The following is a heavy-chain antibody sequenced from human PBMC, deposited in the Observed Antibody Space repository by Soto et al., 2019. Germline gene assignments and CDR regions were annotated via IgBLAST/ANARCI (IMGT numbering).Heavy chain of an antibody. CDR3: ARTTAVPNTLRSRYFFDY. J-gene: IGHJ4*02. CDR2: VYYSGTT. D-gene: IGHD4-17*01. Sequence: SETLSLTCSVSGGSVSNKTYYWSWIRQPPGKRLEWIGYVYYSGTTNYNPSLKSRVTISVDLSKNQFSLRLSSVTTADTALYYCARTTAVPNTLRSRYFFDYWGQGTLVTVSS. CDR1: GGSVSNKTYY. V-gene: IGHV4-61*01.